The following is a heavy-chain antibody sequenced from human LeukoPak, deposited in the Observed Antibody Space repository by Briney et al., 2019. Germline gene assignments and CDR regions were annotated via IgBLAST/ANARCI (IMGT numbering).Heavy chain of an antibody. CDR2: INEGGSRD. CDR1: GFTFSMYW. J-gene: IGHJ4*02. Sequence: QPGGSPRLSCDVSGFTFSMYWMTWVRQAPGKGLEWVANINEGGSRDWYVDSLKGRFTISRDNARNSVYLQMNGLRVEDTAVYYCAREVFPGGLLNTASDHWGQGALVTVSS. V-gene: IGHV3-7*01. CDR3: AREVFPGGLLNTASDH. D-gene: IGHD3/OR15-3a*01.